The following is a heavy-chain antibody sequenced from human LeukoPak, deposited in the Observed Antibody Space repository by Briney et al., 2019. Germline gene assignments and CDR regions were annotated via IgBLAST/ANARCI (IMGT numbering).Heavy chain of an antibody. CDR2: IIPIFGTA. CDR3: ARGRHRGYYYDSSGYYPYY. Sequence: GSSVKVSCKASGGTFSSYAISWVRQAPGQGLEWMGGIIPIFGTANYAQKFQGRVTITTDESTSTAYMELSSLRSEDPAVYYCARGRHRGYYYDSSGYYPYYWGQGTLVTVSS. V-gene: IGHV1-69*05. D-gene: IGHD3-22*01. CDR1: GGTFSSYA. J-gene: IGHJ4*02.